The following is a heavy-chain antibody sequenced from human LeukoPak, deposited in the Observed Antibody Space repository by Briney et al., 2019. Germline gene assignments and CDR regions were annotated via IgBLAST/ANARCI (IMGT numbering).Heavy chain of an antibody. CDR2: ISGSGGST. CDR3: AKGGYYDFWSGYSYYYYYMDG. CDR1: GFTFSSYA. V-gene: IGHV3-23*01. J-gene: IGHJ6*03. Sequence: GGSLRLSCAASGFTFSSYAMSWVRQAPGKGLEWVSAISGSGGSTYYADSVKGRFTISRDNSKNTLYLQMNSLRAEDTAVYYCAKGGYYDFWSGYSYYYYYMDGWGKGTTVTVSS. D-gene: IGHD3-3*01.